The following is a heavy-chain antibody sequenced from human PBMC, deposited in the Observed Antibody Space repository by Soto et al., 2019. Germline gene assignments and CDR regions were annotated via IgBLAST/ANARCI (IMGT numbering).Heavy chain of an antibody. CDR1: NDSIRRYY. CDR3: ASSELATLRDTEYFHH. J-gene: IGHJ1*01. D-gene: IGHD5-12*01. V-gene: IGHV4-59*01. Sequence: SSETLSLTCTVSNDSIRRYYWSWIRQPPGRGLEWIGYAFHTGGTNYNPSLKSRVTISVDSSKSQFALKLTSVTAADTAVYFCASSELATLRDTEYFHHWGQGTLVTVSS. CDR2: AFHTGGT.